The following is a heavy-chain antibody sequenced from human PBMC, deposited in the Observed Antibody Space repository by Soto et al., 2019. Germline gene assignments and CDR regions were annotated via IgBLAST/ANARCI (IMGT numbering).Heavy chain of an antibody. CDR3: ARSSTSPSTETEKEYYFDY. CDR2: INHSGST. V-gene: IGHV4-34*01. Sequence: SETLSLTCAVYGGSFSGCYWSWIRQPPGKGLEWIGEINHSGSTNYNPSLKSRVTISVDTAKNQFSLKLSSVTAADTAVYYCARSSTSPSTETEKEYYFDYWGQGTLVTGSS. J-gene: IGHJ4*02. CDR1: GGSFSGCY. D-gene: IGHD4-17*01.